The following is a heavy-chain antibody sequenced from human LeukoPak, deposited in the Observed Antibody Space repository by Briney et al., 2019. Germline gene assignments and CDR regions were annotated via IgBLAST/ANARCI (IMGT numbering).Heavy chain of an antibody. Sequence: PGGSLRLSCAASGFTFSSYWMSWVRQGPGKGLEGVANIKQDGSEKYYVDSVKGRFTISRDNAKDSLYLQMNSLRAEDTAVYYCAREIDDYGDYGGLDDWGQGTLVTVSS. CDR1: GFTFSSYW. CDR2: IKQDGSEK. CDR3: AREIDDYGDYGGLDD. V-gene: IGHV3-7*01. J-gene: IGHJ4*02. D-gene: IGHD4-17*01.